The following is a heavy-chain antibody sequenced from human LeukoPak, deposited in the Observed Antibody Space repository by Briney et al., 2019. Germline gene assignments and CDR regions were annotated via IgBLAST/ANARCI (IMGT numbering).Heavy chain of an antibody. V-gene: IGHV4-4*02. CDR1: GGSISSSNW. J-gene: IGHJ5*02. CDR2: IYHSGST. D-gene: IGHD6-13*01. Sequence: SETLSLTCAVSGGSISSSNWWSWVRQPPGKGLEWIGEIYHSGSTNYNPSLKSRVTISVDKSKNQFSLKLSSVTAADTAVYYCARVGTSSWSKLGWFDPWGQGTLVTVSS. CDR3: ARVGTSSWSKLGWFDP.